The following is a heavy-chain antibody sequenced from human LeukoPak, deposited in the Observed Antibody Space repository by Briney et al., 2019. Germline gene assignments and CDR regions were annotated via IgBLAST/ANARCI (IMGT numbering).Heavy chain of an antibody. CDR3: AMDSSSWAYYYYYMDV. V-gene: IGHV3-48*02. CDR1: GFTVSSYS. D-gene: IGHD6-13*01. Sequence: GGSLRLSCAASGFTVSSYSMNWGRQAPGKGLEWVSYISSSSSTIYYADSVKGRFTISRDNAKNSLYLQMNSLRDEDTAVYYCAMDSSSWAYYYYYMDVWGKGTTVTVSS. J-gene: IGHJ6*03. CDR2: ISSSSSTI.